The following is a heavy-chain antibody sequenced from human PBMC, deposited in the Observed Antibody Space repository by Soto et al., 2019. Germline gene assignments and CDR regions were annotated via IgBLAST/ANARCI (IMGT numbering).Heavy chain of an antibody. D-gene: IGHD6-13*01. CDR1: GGSISSYY. Sequence: QVQLQESGPGLVKPSETLSLTCTVSGGSISSYYWSWIRQPPGKGLEWIGYIYYSGSTNYKPSLNSRVTISVDTSKNQFSLKLSSVTAADTAVYYCARDRSSSWSALWFDPWGQGTLVTVSS. CDR2: IYYSGST. V-gene: IGHV4-59*01. CDR3: ARDRSSSWSALWFDP. J-gene: IGHJ5*02.